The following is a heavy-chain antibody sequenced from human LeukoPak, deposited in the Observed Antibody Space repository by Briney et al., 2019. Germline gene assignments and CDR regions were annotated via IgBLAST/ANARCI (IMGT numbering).Heavy chain of an antibody. D-gene: IGHD3-3*02. J-gene: IGHJ4*02. Sequence: PGGSLRLSCAASGFTFSDYSMNWVRQAPGKGLEWVSSISDSGYYIYYTDSVKGRFTISRDNAKNSLYLQMNSLRAEDTAVYYCARVRDSIFGVVSHEINYWGQGALVTVSS. CDR1: GFTFSDYS. CDR2: ISDSGYYI. V-gene: IGHV3-21*01. CDR3: ARVRDSIFGVVSHEINY.